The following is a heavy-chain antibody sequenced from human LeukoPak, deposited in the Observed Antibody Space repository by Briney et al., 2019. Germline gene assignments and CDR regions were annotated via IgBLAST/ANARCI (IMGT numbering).Heavy chain of an antibody. D-gene: IGHD5/OR15-5a*01. J-gene: IGHJ4*02. CDR3: ARRVYGTSQYY. Sequence: ASETLSLTCAVSGGSISSTKTCGDWIRQPPGKGMEWIGTICYTGNTYYKPSLKSRVTISVDTSKNQFSLKLSSVTATDTALYYCARRVYGTSQYYWGQGTLVTVSS. CDR2: ICYTGNT. V-gene: IGHV4-39*01. CDR1: GGSISSTKTC.